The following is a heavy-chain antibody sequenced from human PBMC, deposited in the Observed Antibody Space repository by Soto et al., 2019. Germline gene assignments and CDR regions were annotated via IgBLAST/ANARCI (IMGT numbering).Heavy chain of an antibody. V-gene: IGHV2-5*01. D-gene: IGHD6-13*01. J-gene: IGHJ4*02. Sequence: SGPTRVNPQQTLTLTCTFSGFSLSTSGVGVGWIRQPPGKALEWLALIYWNDDKRYSPSLMGRLTITKDTSRNQVVLTMTNMDAVDTATYYCVDRVDSSIHGYWGQGTLETDYS. CDR3: VDRVDSSIHGY. CDR1: GFSLSTSGVG. CDR2: IYWNDDK.